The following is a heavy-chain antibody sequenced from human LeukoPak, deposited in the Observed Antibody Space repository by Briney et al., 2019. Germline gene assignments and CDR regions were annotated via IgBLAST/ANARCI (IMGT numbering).Heavy chain of an antibody. V-gene: IGHV1-69*04. J-gene: IGHJ4*02. CDR2: IIPILGIA. D-gene: IGHD4-17*01. CDR1: GGTFSSYA. Sequence: ASVKVSCKASGGTFSSYAISWVRQAPGQGLEWMGRIIPILGIANYAQKFQGRVTITADKSTSTAYMELSSLRSDDTAVYYCATAEEVYGDYNYWGQGTLVTVSS. CDR3: ATAEEVYGDYNY.